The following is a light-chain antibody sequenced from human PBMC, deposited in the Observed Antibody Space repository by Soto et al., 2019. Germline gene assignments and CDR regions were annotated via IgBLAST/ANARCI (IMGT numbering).Light chain of an antibody. CDR3: CSHAGDNTYV. CDR1: SSDVGGYNY. V-gene: IGLV2-8*01. Sequence: QSALTQPPFASGSPGQSVTISCTGTSSDVGGYNYVSWYQQYPGKAPKLIIYEVTKRPSEVPDRFSGSKSGNTASLTVSGLQAEDEADYFCCSHAGDNTYVFGTGTKLTVL. CDR2: EVT. J-gene: IGLJ1*01.